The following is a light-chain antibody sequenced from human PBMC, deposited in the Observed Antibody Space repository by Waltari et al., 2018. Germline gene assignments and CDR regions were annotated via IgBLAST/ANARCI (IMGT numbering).Light chain of an antibody. CDR3: QKYGSLPAT. CDR2: DAS. Sequence: EIVLTQSPGTLSLSPGERATLSCRASQCVSRYLAWYQQKPGQAPRLLIYDASSRATGIPDRFSGSGSGTDFSLTISRLEPEDFAVYYCQKYGSLPATFGQGTKVEIK. J-gene: IGKJ1*01. CDR1: QCVSRY. V-gene: IGKV3-20*01.